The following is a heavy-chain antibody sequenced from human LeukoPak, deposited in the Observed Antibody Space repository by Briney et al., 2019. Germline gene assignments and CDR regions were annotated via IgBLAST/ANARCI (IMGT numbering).Heavy chain of an antibody. V-gene: IGHV3-74*01. CDR3: ARAPSEIGGYYPEYFRH. CDR2: IKSDGRT. CDR1: GFTFSNYW. J-gene: IGHJ1*01. D-gene: IGHD3-22*01. Sequence: GGSLRLSCAAAGFTFSNYWMHWVRQAPGKGLVWVSRIKSDGRTNYADSVKGRFTISRDNAKNTVSLQMNSLRAEDTGVYYCARAPSEIGGYYPEYFRHWGQGTLVTVFS.